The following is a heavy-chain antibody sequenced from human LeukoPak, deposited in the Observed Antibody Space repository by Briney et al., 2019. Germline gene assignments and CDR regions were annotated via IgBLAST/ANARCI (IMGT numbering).Heavy chain of an antibody. D-gene: IGHD3-10*01. CDR2: IYYSGNT. V-gene: IGHV4-59*01. Sequence: SETLSLTCTVSGASINSYYWSWIRQPPRKGLEWIAYIYYSGNTNKNSSLKSRVTISVDTSKNQFSLKLSSVTAADAAVYYCARVCSTMARDYFDCWGQGTLVSVSS. J-gene: IGHJ4*02. CDR3: ARVCSTMARDYFDC. CDR1: GASINSYY.